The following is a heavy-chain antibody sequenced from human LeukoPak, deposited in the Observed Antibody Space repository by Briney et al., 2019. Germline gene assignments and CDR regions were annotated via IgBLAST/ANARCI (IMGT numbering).Heavy chain of an antibody. J-gene: IGHJ4*02. CDR3: ASDSFYDSGGYFYY. V-gene: IGHV4-4*07. D-gene: IGHD3-22*01. Sequence: SDTLSLTCTVSGGSINVFYWSWIRQPAGKGLQWIGRISTSGNTDYNPSLKSRVTMSVDTSKNQFSLKLTSVTAADTAVYYCASDSFYDSGGYFYYWGQGTPVTVSS. CDR1: GGSINVFY. CDR2: ISTSGNT.